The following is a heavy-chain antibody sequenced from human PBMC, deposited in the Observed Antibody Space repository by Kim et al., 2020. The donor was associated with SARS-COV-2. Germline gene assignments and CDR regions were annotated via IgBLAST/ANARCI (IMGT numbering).Heavy chain of an antibody. Sequence: SLKSQVTISVDPSKNQFSLKLSSVTGADTAVYYCARLYKVSTTFYYYMDVWGKGTTVTVSS. J-gene: IGHJ6*03. V-gene: IGHV4-4*09. D-gene: IGHD1-1*01. CDR3: ARLYKVSTTFYYYMDV.